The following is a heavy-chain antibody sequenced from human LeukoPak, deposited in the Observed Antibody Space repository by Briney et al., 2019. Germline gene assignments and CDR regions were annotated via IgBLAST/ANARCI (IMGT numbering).Heavy chain of an antibody. CDR2: ISWNSGKV. CDR3: TKGEWVTIGGGYFES. D-gene: IGHD3-22*01. V-gene: IGHV3-9*01. Sequence: GGSLRLSCAASGFTFDDYAMHWVRQVPGKGLEWVSGISWNSGKVGYADSVKGRSTISRDNARNAVYLQMNRLRLDDTALYYCTKGEWVTIGGGYFESWGQGTPVTVSS. J-gene: IGHJ4*02. CDR1: GFTFDDYA.